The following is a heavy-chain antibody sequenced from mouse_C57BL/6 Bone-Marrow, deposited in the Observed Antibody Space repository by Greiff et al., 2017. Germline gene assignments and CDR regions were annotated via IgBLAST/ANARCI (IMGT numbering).Heavy chain of an antibody. CDR3: AREGFYYYGSSDY. Sequence: QVQLQQPGAELVRPGSSVKLSCKASGYTFTSYWMHWVKQRPIQGLEWIGDIYPGSGSTNYNEKFKSKATLTVDTSSSTAYLQLSSLTSEDAAVYYCAREGFYYYGSSDYWGQGTTLTVSA. CDR1: GYTFTSYW. CDR2: IYPGSGST. D-gene: IGHD1-1*01. J-gene: IGHJ2*01. V-gene: IGHV1-55*01.